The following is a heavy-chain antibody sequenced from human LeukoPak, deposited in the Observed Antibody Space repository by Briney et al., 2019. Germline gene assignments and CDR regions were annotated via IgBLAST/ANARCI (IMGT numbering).Heavy chain of an antibody. D-gene: IGHD4-4*01. CDR3: AREGATDYYFDY. CDR1: GYSLSSNG. CDR2: ISDYSGKT. V-gene: IGHV1-18*01. Sequence: ASVKVSCKASGYSLSSNGIIWARQAPGQGLEWMGWISDYSGKTKYAQNFQGRVTMTTDTSTNTAYMELRSLRSDDTAVYYCAREGATDYYFDYWGQGTLVTVSS. J-gene: IGHJ4*02.